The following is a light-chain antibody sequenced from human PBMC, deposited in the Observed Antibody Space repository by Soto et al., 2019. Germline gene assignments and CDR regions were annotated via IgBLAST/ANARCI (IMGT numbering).Light chain of an antibody. Sequence: QSVVTQPASVSGSPGQSITISCTGSGRDVGAYNYVSWYQQHPGKAPKLIIYEVENRPSGVSNRFSASKSAFTASLTTSGLQAEDESDYYCSSYTTSYFYVFGPGTKVTVL. J-gene: IGLJ1*01. V-gene: IGLV2-14*01. CDR3: SSYTTSYFYV. CDR2: EVE. CDR1: GRDVGAYNY.